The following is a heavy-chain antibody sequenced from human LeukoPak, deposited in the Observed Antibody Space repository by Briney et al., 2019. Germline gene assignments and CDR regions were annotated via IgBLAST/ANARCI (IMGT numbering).Heavy chain of an antibody. Sequence: SETLSLTCTVSGGSISSGSYYWRWIRQPAGKGLEWIVRIHTSGRTNYNPSLKSRVTISVDTSKNQFSLELTSVTAADTAVYYCARGVTYYYDSSGYLYWGQGTLVTVSS. CDR3: ARGVTYYYDSSGYLY. CDR1: GGSISSGSYY. V-gene: IGHV4-61*02. D-gene: IGHD3-22*01. CDR2: IHTSGRT. J-gene: IGHJ4*02.